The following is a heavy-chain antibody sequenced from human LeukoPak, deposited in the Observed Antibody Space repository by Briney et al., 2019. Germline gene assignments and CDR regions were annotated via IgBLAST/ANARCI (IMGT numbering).Heavy chain of an antibody. V-gene: IGHV4-31*03. CDR3: ARYYGSGSYHDY. CDR1: GGSISSGGYY. Sequence: SETLSLTCTVSGGSISSGGYYWSWIRQHPGKGLEWIGYIYYSGSTYYNPSLKSRVTISVDTSKNQFSLKLSSVTAADTAVYYCARYYGSGSYHDYWGQGTLVTVSS. J-gene: IGHJ4*02. D-gene: IGHD3-10*01. CDR2: IYYSGST.